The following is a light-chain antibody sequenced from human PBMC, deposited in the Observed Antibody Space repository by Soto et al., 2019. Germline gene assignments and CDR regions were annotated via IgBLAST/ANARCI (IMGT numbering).Light chain of an antibody. V-gene: IGLV2-14*03. CDR1: TSDVGAYNH. Sequence: QSVLTQPASVSGSPGQSITISCTGTTSDVGAYNHVSWYQHHPCKAPKLMIYDVSNRPSGVSNRFSGSKSGNTASLTISGLQAEDEADYYCLSYTTSTTYVFGTGTKVTVL. CDR3: LSYTTSTTYV. J-gene: IGLJ1*01. CDR2: DVS.